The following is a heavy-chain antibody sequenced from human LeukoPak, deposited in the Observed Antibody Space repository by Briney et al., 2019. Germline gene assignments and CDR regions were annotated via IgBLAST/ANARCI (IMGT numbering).Heavy chain of an antibody. V-gene: IGHV4-61*02. D-gene: IGHD1-26*01. J-gene: IGHJ2*01. CDR2: IYTSGST. Sequence: SQTLSLTCTVSGGSISSGSYYWSWIRQPAGKGLEWIGRIYTSGSTNYNPSLKSRVTISVDTSKNQFSLKLSSVTAADTAVYYCARGRWELLRNWYFVLWGRGTLVTVSS. CDR1: GGSISSGSYY. CDR3: ARGRWELLRNWYFVL.